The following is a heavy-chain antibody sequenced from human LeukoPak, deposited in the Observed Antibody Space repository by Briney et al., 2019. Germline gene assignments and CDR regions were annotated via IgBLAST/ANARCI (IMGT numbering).Heavy chain of an antibody. CDR2: IKHDGSDQ. Sequence: PGGSLRLSCAAPGFTFRSYWMTWVRQAPGKGLEWVANIKHDGSDQYYVDSVKGRFTISRDNAKSSLYLQMSSLRAEDTAVYYCVKGGWVHLLDYWGQGTLVTVSS. D-gene: IGHD1-1*01. CDR3: VKGGWVHLLDY. V-gene: IGHV3-7*01. CDR1: GFTFRSYW. J-gene: IGHJ4*02.